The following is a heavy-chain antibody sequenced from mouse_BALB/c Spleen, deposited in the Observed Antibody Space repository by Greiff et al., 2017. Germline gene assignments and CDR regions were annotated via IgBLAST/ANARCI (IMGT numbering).Heavy chain of an antibody. V-gene: IGHV1S56*01. CDR2: IYPGNVNT. CDR1: GYTFTSYY. J-gene: IGHJ3*01. Sequence: QLQQSGPELVKPGASVRISCKASGYTFTSYYIHWVKQRPGQGLEWIGWIYPGNVNTKYNEKFKGKATLTADKSSSTAYMQLSSLTSEDSAVYFCARGQIRFAYWGQGTLVTVSA. CDR3: ARGQIRFAY.